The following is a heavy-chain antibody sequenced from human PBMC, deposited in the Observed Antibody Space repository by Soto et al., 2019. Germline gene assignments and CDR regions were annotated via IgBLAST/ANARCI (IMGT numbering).Heavy chain of an antibody. J-gene: IGHJ6*02. CDR1: GYTFSSYG. D-gene: IGHD3-22*01. V-gene: IGHV1-18*01. Sequence: QVQLVQSGGEVKKPGASVKVSCKASGYTFSSYGINWVRQAPGQGLEWLGWISPYDGNTKYAQILQGGVSMTTDTSTKTAYMEVRSLRSDDTAVYYCARGGYYDSSGSRNYHYYGMNVWGQGTTVTVSS. CDR3: ARGGYYDSSGSRNYHYYGMNV. CDR2: ISPYDGNT.